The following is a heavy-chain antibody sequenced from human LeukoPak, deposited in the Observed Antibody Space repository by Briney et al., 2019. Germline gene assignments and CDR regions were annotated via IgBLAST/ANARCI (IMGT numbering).Heavy chain of an antibody. Sequence: SETLSLTCAVYGGCFSTFHWTWIRQSPAKGLEWLGEMKQSGTPRYNPSLQSRVTISVDKPKNQFSLNVRSVPAEDTAVYYCASRPFLYGFRTYFDNWAQGTLVTVSS. CDR3: ASRPFLYGFRTYFDN. CDR1: GGCFSTFH. V-gene: IGHV4-34*01. D-gene: IGHD3-10*01. J-gene: IGHJ4*02. CDR2: MKQSGTP.